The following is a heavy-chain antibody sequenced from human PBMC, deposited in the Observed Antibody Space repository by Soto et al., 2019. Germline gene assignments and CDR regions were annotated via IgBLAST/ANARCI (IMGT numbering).Heavy chain of an antibody. CDR2: ISGSGGST. J-gene: IGHJ4*02. D-gene: IGHD3-22*01. CDR3: ATTMIVVLITPDY. V-gene: IGHV3-23*01. CDR1: GITFSSYA. Sequence: PGGSLRLSCAASGITFSSYAMSWVRQAPGKGLEWVSGISGSGGSTYYADSVKGRFTISRDNSKNTLYLQMNSLRAEDTAIYYCATTMIVVLITPDYRRQGTVVTVSS.